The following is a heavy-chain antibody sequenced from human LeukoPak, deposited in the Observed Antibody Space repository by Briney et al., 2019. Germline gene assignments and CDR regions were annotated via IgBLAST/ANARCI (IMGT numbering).Heavy chain of an antibody. D-gene: IGHD3-22*01. CDR2: LIPIFGTA. CDR1: GGTFSSYA. CDR3: ARHPGYYDSSGYYPSFDY. V-gene: IGHV1-69*13. J-gene: IGHJ4*02. Sequence: ASVKVSCKASGGTFSSYAISWVRQAPGQGLEWMGGLIPIFGTANYAQKFQGRVTITADESTSTAYMELSSLRSEDTAVYYCARHPGYYDSSGYYPSFDYWGQGTLVTVSS.